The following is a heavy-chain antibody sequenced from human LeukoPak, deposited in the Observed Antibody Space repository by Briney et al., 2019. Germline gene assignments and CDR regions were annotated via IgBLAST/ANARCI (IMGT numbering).Heavy chain of an antibody. CDR2: ISSSSSYI. V-gene: IGHV3-21*01. CDR3: ASDPYCSSTSCYSYVY. J-gene: IGHJ4*02. D-gene: IGHD2-2*02. CDR1: GFTFSSYS. Sequence: GGSLRLSCAASGFTFSSYSMNWVRQAPGKGLEWVSSISSSSSYIYYADSVKGRFTISRDNAKNSLYLQMNSLRAEDTAVYYCASDPYCSSTSCYSYVYWGQGTLVTVSS.